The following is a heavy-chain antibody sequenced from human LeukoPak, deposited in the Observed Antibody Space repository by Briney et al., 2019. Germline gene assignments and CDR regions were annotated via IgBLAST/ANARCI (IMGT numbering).Heavy chain of an antibody. CDR2: IYSGGST. Sequence: GGSLRLSCAVSGFTVSSKYMSWVRQAPGKGLEWVSVIYSGGSTYYAGSVKGRFTISRDNPKNTLYLQMNSLRAEDTAVYYCAKAAGIAVAPYYWGQGTLVTVSS. D-gene: IGHD6-19*01. CDR1: GFTVSSKY. V-gene: IGHV3-66*01. J-gene: IGHJ4*02. CDR3: AKAAGIAVAPYY.